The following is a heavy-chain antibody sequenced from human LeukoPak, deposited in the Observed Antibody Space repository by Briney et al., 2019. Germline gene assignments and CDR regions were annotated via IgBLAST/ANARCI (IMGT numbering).Heavy chain of an antibody. V-gene: IGHV1-18*01. CDR3: ARDMSVVVPAAIVY. J-gene: IGHJ4*02. D-gene: IGHD2-2*02. CDR2: ISAYNGNT. Sequence: GASVKVSCKAFGYTFTSYGISWVRQAPGQGLEWMGWISAYNGNTNYAQKLQGRVTMTTDTSTSTAYVELRSLRSDDTAVYYCARDMSVVVPAAIVYWGQGTLVTVSS. CDR1: GYTFTSYG.